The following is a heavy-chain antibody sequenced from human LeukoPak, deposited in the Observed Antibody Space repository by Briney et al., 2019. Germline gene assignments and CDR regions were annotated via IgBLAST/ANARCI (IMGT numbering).Heavy chain of an antibody. J-gene: IGHJ4*02. Sequence: GGSLRLSCAASGFTFSSYSMNWVRQAPGKGLEWVSYISSGSSTIYYADSVKGRFTISRDNAKNSLYLQMSSLRAEDTAVYYCARFPYLDYWGQGTLVTVSS. CDR1: GFTFSSYS. V-gene: IGHV3-48*01. CDR3: ARFPYLDY. CDR2: ISSGSSTI.